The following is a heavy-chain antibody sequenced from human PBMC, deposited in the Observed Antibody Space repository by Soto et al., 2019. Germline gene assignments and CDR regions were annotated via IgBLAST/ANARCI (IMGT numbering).Heavy chain of an antibody. J-gene: IGHJ6*02. D-gene: IGHD3-3*01. CDR1: GYTFTSYD. CDR3: ARGRKRGDFWSGYYTPRGYYGMDV. V-gene: IGHV1-8*01. Sequence: ASVKVSCKASGYTFTSYDINWVRQVTGQGLEWMGWMNPNSGNTGYAQKFQGRVTMTRNTSISTAYMELSSLRSEDTAVYYCARGRKRGDFWSGYYTPRGYYGMDVWGQGTTVTVSS. CDR2: MNPNSGNT.